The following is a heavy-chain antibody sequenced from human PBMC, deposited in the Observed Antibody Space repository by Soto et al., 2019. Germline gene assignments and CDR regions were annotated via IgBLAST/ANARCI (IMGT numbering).Heavy chain of an antibody. CDR1: GFVFRNAW. CDR2: IRRKVDGATK. CDR3: SSGITVIRGVQH. D-gene: IGHD3-10*01. V-gene: IGHV3-15*01. J-gene: IGHJ4*02. Sequence: DVQLVESGGGLVKPGGSLTLSCAASGFVFRNAWLSWARQAPGKGLEWVGRIRRKVDGATKEDSAPGKGRFSISRDDSKDTVYLQMNGLKIDDTAVYYCSSGITVIRGVQHWGEGTLVTVSS.